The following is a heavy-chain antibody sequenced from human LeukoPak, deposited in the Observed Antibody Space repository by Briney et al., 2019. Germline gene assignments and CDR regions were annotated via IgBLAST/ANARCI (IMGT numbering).Heavy chain of an antibody. Sequence: SETLSLTCTVSGGSISSSSYYWGWIRQPPGKGLEWIGSIYYSGSTYYNPSLKSRVTISVDTSKNQFSLKLSSVTAADTAVYYCARRRYGTRAFDIWGQGTMVTVSS. CDR1: GGSISSSSYY. D-gene: IGHD1-1*01. J-gene: IGHJ3*02. CDR3: ARRRYGTRAFDI. V-gene: IGHV4-39*01. CDR2: IYYSGST.